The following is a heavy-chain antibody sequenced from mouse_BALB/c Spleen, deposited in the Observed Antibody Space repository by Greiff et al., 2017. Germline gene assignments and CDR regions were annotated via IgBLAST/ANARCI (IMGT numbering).Heavy chain of an antibody. CDR2: ISSGGSYT. J-gene: IGHJ4*01. CDR1: GFTFSSYA. Sequence: EVQLVESGGGLVKPGGSLKLSCAASGFTFSSYAMSWVRQTPEKRLEWVATISSGGSYTYYPDSVKGRFTISRDNAKNTLYLQMSSLRSEDTAMYYCARLTTVVGDAMDYWGQGTSVTVSS. V-gene: IGHV5-9-3*01. D-gene: IGHD1-1*01. CDR3: ARLTTVVGDAMDY.